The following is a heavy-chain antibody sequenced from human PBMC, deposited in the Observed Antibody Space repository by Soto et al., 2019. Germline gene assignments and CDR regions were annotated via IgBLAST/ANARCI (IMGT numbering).Heavy chain of an antibody. V-gene: IGHV3-21*01. Sequence: GGSLRLSCAASGFTLSSYSMNWVRQAPGKGLEWVSSISSSSSYIYYADSVKGRFTISRDNAKNSLYLQMNSLRAEDTAVYYCARSNPNGLRFLEWLTGAYYMDVWGKGTTVTVSS. D-gene: IGHD3-3*01. CDR2: ISSSSSYI. CDR1: GFTLSSYS. J-gene: IGHJ6*03. CDR3: ARSNPNGLRFLEWLTGAYYMDV.